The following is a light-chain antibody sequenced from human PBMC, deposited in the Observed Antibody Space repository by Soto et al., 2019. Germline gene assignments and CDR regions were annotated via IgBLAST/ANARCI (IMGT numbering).Light chain of an antibody. V-gene: IGKV1-39*01. Sequence: DIQMTQSPSSLSASVGDRVTITCRASKSISSYLNWYQQKPGKAPKVLIYAASSLQSGVPSRFSGSGSGTDFTLTISSLQPEDFATYYCQQSYSIPYTFGQGTNLEIK. CDR1: KSISSY. CDR3: QQSYSIPYT. CDR2: AAS. J-gene: IGKJ2*01.